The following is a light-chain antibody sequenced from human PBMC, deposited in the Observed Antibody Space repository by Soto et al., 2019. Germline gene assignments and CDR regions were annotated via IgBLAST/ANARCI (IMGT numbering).Light chain of an antibody. J-gene: IGLJ2*01. CDR1: SSDVGAYNY. CDR3: SSYTTTSTVI. CDR2: EVS. V-gene: IGLV2-14*01. Sequence: QSALTQPASVSGSPGQSITISCIGTSSDVGAYNYVSWYQQHPGKAPKLMIYEVSNRPSGVSNRFSGSKSGTTASLIISGLQAEDEADYYCSSYTTTSTVIFGGGTQLTVL.